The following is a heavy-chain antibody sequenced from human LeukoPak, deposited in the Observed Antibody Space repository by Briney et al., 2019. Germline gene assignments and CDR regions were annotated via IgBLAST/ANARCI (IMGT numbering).Heavy chain of an antibody. D-gene: IGHD3-9*01. CDR3: ARDPGYY. V-gene: IGHV1-18*04. CDR2: LSAYNGNT. CDR1: AYTSISDG. Sequence: AAVKVSSKASAYTSISDGISGGRHAPGQRLEWMGWLSAYNGNTNNAPKLQGRVTMTTDRSTSTAYIELRSLRSDDTAVYYYARDPGYYWGQGTLVTVSS. J-gene: IGHJ4*02.